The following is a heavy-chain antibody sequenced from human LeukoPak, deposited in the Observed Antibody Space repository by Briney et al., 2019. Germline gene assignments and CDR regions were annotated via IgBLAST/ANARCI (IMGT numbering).Heavy chain of an antibody. V-gene: IGHV1-18*01. CDR2: ISTYNGNT. J-gene: IGHJ6*02. CDR1: GYTFTSYG. Sequence: GASVKVSCKASGYTFTSYGISWMRQAPGQGLEWLGWISTYNGNTNYAQKLQGRVTMTTDTSTSTAYMELRSLRSDDTAVYYCAREGYWVAAAQGMDVWGQGTTVTVSS. CDR3: AREGYWVAAAQGMDV. D-gene: IGHD6-13*01.